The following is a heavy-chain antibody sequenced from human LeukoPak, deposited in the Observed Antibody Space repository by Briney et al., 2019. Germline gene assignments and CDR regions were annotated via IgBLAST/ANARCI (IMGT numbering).Heavy chain of an antibody. D-gene: IGHD3-10*01. J-gene: IGHJ4*02. CDR1: GFTFSSYS. V-gene: IGHV3-21*01. Sequence: GGSLRLSCAASGFTFSSYSMNWVRQAPGKGLEWGSSISSSSSYIYYADSVKGRFTISRDNAKNSLYLQMNSLRAEDTAVYYCAREDSYYYGSGSYPFDYWGQGTLVTVSS. CDR2: ISSSSSYI. CDR3: AREDSYYYGSGSYPFDY.